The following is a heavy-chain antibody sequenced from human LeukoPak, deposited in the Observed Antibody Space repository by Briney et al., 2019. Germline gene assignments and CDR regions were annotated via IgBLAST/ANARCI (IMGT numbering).Heavy chain of an antibody. CDR2: IYHSGST. CDR1: GASISSDY. CDR3: ARGGDSSGYYNWFDP. D-gene: IGHD3-22*01. J-gene: IGHJ5*02. V-gene: IGHV4-59*04. Sequence: SETLSLTCTVSGASISSDYWNWIRQPPGKGLEWIGYIYHSGSTYYNPSLKSRVTMSVDRSKNQFSLKLSSVTAADTAVYYCARGGDSSGYYNWFDPWGQGTLVTVSS.